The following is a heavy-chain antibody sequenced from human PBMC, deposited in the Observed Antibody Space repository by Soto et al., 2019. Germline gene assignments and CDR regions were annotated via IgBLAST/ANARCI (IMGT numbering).Heavy chain of an antibody. V-gene: IGHV3-30*18. CDR3: AKSGFGIVLVPAALGIFDY. J-gene: IGHJ4*02. CDR1: GFTFSSYG. Sequence: QVQLVESGGGVVQPGRSLRLSCAASGFTFSSYGMHWVRQAPGKGLEWVAVISYDGSNKYYADSVKGRFTISRDNSKNTLYLQMNSLRAEDTAVYYCAKSGFGIVLVPAALGIFDYWGQGTLVTVSS. D-gene: IGHD2-2*01. CDR2: ISYDGSNK.